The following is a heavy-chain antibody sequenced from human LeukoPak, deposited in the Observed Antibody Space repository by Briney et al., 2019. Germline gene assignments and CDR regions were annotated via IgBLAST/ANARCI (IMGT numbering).Heavy chain of an antibody. J-gene: IGHJ3*02. D-gene: IGHD3-3*01. V-gene: IGHV1-69*13. CDR3: ASGGVVKGAAFDI. CDR1: GGTFSSYA. CDR2: IIPIFGTA. Sequence: VASVKVSCKASGGTFSSYAISWVRQAPGQGLEWMVGIIPIFGTANYAQKFQGRVTITADESTSTAYMELSSLRSEDTAVYYCASGGVVKGAAFDIWGQGTMVTVSS.